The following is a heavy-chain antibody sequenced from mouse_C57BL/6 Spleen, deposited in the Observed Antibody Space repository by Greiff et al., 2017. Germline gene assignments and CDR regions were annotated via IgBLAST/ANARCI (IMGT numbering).Heavy chain of an antibody. V-gene: IGHV3-6*01. CDR2: ISYDGSN. J-gene: IGHJ4*01. Sequence: VQLQQSGPGLVKPSQSLSLTCSVTGYSITSGYYWNWIRQFPGNKLECMGYISYDGSNNYTPSLKNRISITRDTSKNQFFLKLKSVTTEDTATYYCSRALDGYYWGQGTSVTVSS. CDR1: GYSITSGYY. D-gene: IGHD2-3*01. CDR3: SRALDGYY.